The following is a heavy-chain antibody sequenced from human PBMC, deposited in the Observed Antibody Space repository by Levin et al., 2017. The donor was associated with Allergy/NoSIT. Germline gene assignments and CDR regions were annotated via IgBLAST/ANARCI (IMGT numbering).Heavy chain of an antibody. V-gene: IGHV3-48*02. CDR2: ISSNTRTV. CDR3: VREGGWWPPYYFDF. J-gene: IGHJ4*02. D-gene: IGHD2-15*01. CDR1: GFPFSNYN. Sequence: LSLTCAASGFPFSNYNMNWVRPAPGKGLEWLSYISSNTRTVYHASSLKGRFTVSRDNAKNSLYLQVNSLRDDDTAVYYCVREGGWWPPYYFDFWGQGAPVTVSS.